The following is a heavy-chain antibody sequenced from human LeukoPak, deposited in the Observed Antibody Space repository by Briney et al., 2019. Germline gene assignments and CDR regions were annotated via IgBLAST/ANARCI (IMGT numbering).Heavy chain of an antibody. V-gene: IGHV3-64D*06. J-gene: IGHJ4*02. D-gene: IGHD3-10*01. CDR1: GFTFSRYA. CDR3: VKDSSSGSYFDY. Sequence: EGSLRLSCSASGFTFSRYAMHWVRQAPGKGLEYVSAISSNGGSTYYADSVKGRFTISRDNSRNTLHLQMSSLRVEDTAVYYCVKDSSSGSYFDYWGQGTLVTVSS. CDR2: ISSNGGST.